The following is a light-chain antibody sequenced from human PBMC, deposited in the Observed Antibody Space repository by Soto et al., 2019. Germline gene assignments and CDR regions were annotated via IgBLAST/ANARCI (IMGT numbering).Light chain of an antibody. CDR2: GNS. CDR1: SSNIGAGYD. V-gene: IGLV1-40*01. J-gene: IGLJ2*01. Sequence: VLTQPPSVSGAPGQRVTISCTGSSSNIGAGYDVHWYQQLPGTAPKLLIYGNSNRPSGVPDRFSGSKSGTSASLAITGLQAEDEADYYCQSYDSSLSDVVFGGGTKVTVL. CDR3: QSYDSSLSDVV.